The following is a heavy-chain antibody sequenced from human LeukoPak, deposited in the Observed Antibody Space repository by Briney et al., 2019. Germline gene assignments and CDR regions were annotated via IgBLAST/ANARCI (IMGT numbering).Heavy chain of an antibody. CDR2: INSYGRYT. Sequence: GGALTLSCAASGFSLSSYLMRWVGRAPRERLVWFSGINSYGRYTKYEHSLKSRVTISRDKAKNTLYLQLDSLNAADTAVYYCARDLNRRVFTDYWGEGTLLTVSS. J-gene: IGHJ4*02. V-gene: IGHV3-74*01. CDR1: GFSLSSYL. D-gene: IGHD1-14*01. CDR3: ARDLNRRVFTDY.